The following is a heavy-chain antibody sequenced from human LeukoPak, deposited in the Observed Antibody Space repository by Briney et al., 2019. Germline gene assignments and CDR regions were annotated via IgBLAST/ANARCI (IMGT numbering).Heavy chain of an antibody. V-gene: IGHV3-74*01. Sequence: GGSLRLSCAASGFSFRNYWMHWVRQAPGKGLVWVSRINTDGSSTDYADSVKGRFTISRDNAKNTLYLQMNSLRAEDTAVYYCARDLDGYRSGNGAWGQGTLVTVSS. CDR1: GFSFRNYW. J-gene: IGHJ5*02. CDR3: ARDLDGYRSGNGA. CDR2: INTDGSST. D-gene: IGHD5-12*01.